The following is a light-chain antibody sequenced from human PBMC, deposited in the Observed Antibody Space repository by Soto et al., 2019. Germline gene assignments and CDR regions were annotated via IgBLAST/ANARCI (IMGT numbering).Light chain of an antibody. Sequence: EIVLTQSPGTVSLSPWERATLSCRASQSVSRSDLAWYQHKPGQSPRLLIYGTSSRATGIPDRFSGSGSGTGFTLTISRLEPEDSAVYYCQQYNTFWTFGQGTKVDIK. CDR1: QSVSRSD. CDR2: GTS. V-gene: IGKV3-20*01. J-gene: IGKJ1*01. CDR3: QQYNTFWT.